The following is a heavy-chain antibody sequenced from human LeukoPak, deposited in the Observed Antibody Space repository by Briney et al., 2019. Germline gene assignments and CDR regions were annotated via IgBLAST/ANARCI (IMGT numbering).Heavy chain of an antibody. CDR2: IDPSDSYT. V-gene: IGHV5-10-1*01. Sequence: GGSLQISCKGSGYSFTSYWISWVRQMPGKGLEWMGRIDPSDSYTNYSPSFQGHVTISADKSISTAYLQWSSLKASDTAMYYCARHPHAGYSYGYEPDYWGQGTLVTVSS. J-gene: IGHJ4*02. CDR3: ARHPHAGYSYGYEPDY. D-gene: IGHD5-18*01. CDR1: GYSFTSYW.